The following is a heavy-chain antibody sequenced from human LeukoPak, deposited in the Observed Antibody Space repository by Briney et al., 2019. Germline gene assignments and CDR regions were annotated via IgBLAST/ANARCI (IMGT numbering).Heavy chain of an antibody. CDR2: ISSSGSTI. J-gene: IGHJ4*02. Sequence: GGSLRLSCAASGFTFSSYEMTWVRQAPGKGLEWVSYISSSGSTIYYADSVKGRFTISRDNAKNSLYLQMNSLRAEDTAVYYCARLGIAAAGEVDYWGQGTLVTVSS. CDR3: ARLGIAAAGEVDY. CDR1: GFTFSSYE. D-gene: IGHD6-13*01. V-gene: IGHV3-48*03.